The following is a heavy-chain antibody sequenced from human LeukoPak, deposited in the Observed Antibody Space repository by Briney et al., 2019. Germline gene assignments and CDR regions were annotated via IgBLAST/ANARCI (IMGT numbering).Heavy chain of an antibody. J-gene: IGHJ4*02. CDR1: GFSISRYW. Sequence: GGSLRLSCAASGFSISRYWMSWVRQAPGKGLEWVASVKQDGSEKYYVDSVKGRFTISRDNAKNSLSLQVNSLRAEDTAVYYCARGLGTDSGEDYWGQGTLVTVSS. V-gene: IGHV3-7*01. CDR3: ARGLGTDSGEDY. D-gene: IGHD4-17*01. CDR2: VKQDGSEK.